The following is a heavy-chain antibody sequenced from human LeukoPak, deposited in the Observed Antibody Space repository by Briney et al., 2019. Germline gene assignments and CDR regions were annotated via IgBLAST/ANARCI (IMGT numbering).Heavy chain of an antibody. Sequence: SVKVPCKASGGTFSSYAISWVRQAPGQVPEWMGGIIPIFGTANYAQKFQGRVTITTDESTSTAYMELSSLRSEDTAVYYCARDPYYDSSGYYYGGNWFDPWGQGTLVTVSS. V-gene: IGHV1-69*05. CDR2: IIPIFGTA. CDR1: GGTFSSYA. D-gene: IGHD3-22*01. J-gene: IGHJ5*02. CDR3: ARDPYYDSSGYYYGGNWFDP.